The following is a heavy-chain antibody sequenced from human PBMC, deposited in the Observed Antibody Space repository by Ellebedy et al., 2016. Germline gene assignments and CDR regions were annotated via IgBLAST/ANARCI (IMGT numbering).Heavy chain of an antibody. Sequence: GGSLRLXXAASGFTFSSYAMHWVRQAPGKGLEWVAVISYDGSNKYYADSVKGRFTISRDNSKNTLYPQMNSLRAEDTAVYYCARDRSVAGNNWFDPWGQGTLVTVSS. V-gene: IGHV3-30-3*01. D-gene: IGHD6-19*01. CDR1: GFTFSSYA. J-gene: IGHJ5*02. CDR2: ISYDGSNK. CDR3: ARDRSVAGNNWFDP.